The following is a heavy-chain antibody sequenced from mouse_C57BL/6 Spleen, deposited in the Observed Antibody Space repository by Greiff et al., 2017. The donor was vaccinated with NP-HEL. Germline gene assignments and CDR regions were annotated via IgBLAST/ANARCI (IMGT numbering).Heavy chain of an antibody. CDR2: INPNNGGT. J-gene: IGHJ4*01. Sequence: EVQLQQSGPELVKPGASVKISCKASGYTFTDYYMNWVKQSHGKSLEWIGDINPNNGGTSYNQKFKGKATLTVDKSSSTAYMELRSLTSEDSAVYYCARSMMVTRGAMDYWGQGTSVTVSS. CDR1: GYTFTDYY. CDR3: ARSMMVTRGAMDY. D-gene: IGHD2-3*01. V-gene: IGHV1-26*01.